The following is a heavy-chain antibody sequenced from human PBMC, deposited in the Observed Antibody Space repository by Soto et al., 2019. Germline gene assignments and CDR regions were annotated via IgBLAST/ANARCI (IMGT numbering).Heavy chain of an antibody. J-gene: IGHJ3*02. D-gene: IGHD2-2*02. V-gene: IGHV5-51*01. CDR1: GYSFTRYL. CDR3: ARSKSAENYCSSTSCYRGDPFDI. Sequence: GESLKISCTGSGYSFTRYLIGWVRQLPGKGLEWMGIIYPGDSDTRYSPSFQGQVTISADKSISTAYLQWSSLKASDTAMYYCARSKSAENYCSSTSCYRGDPFDIWGQGTMVTVSS. CDR2: IYPGDSDT.